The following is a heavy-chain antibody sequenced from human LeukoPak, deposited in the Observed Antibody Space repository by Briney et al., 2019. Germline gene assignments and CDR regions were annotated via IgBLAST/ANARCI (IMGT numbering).Heavy chain of an antibody. CDR3: ARFNYYDSSGYWAFDY. D-gene: IGHD3-22*01. CDR2: IYSGGST. CDR1: GFTVSSNY. V-gene: IGHV3-53*04. J-gene: IGHJ4*02. Sequence: GGSLRLSCAASGFTVSSNYMSWVRQAPGKGLEWVSVIYSGGSTYYADSVKGRFTISRHNSKNTLYLQMNSLRAEDTAVYYCARFNYYDSSGYWAFDYWGQGTLVTVSS.